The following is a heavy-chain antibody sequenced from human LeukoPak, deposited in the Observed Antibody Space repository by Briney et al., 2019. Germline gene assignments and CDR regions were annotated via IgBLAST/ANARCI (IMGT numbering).Heavy chain of an antibody. CDR2: IIPVFGTA. Sequence: SVKVSCKASGGTFSSYAISWVRLAPGQGLEWMGGIIPVFGTANYAQKFQGRVTIIADESTSTAYMELSSLRSEDTAVYYCAREGSVGATTVDYWGQGTLVTVSS. CDR1: GGTFSSYA. CDR3: AREGSVGATTVDY. D-gene: IGHD1-26*01. J-gene: IGHJ4*02. V-gene: IGHV1-69*13.